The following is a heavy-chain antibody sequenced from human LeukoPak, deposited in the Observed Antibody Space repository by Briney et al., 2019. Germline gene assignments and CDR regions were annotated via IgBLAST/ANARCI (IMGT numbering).Heavy chain of an antibody. Sequence: SETLSLTCTVSGGSISSSSYYWGWIRQPPGKGLEWIGSIYYSGSTYYNPSLKSQVTISVDTSKNQFSLKLSSVTAADTAVYYCARHPTYYDILTGYYPPVYFDYWGLGTLVTVSS. J-gene: IGHJ4*02. D-gene: IGHD3-9*01. CDR1: GGSISSSSYY. CDR2: IYYSGST. CDR3: ARHPTYYDILTGYYPPVYFDY. V-gene: IGHV4-39*01.